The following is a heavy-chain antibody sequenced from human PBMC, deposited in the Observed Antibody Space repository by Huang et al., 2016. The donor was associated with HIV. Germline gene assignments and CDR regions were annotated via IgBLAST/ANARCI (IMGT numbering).Heavy chain of an antibody. Sequence: QVQLVQSGAEVKKPGSSVKVSCKASGGPFRNFAIGWVGQAPGQGLEWMGRIMPNLGTANYAQKFQGRVTFIADESTSTAYMELSSLRSEDTAVYYCATVDYYDTSGPQRGYFDNWGQGTLVTVSS. J-gene: IGHJ4*02. CDR2: IMPNLGTA. V-gene: IGHV1-69*11. D-gene: IGHD3-22*01. CDR1: GGPFRNFA. CDR3: ATVDYYDTSGPQRGYFDN.